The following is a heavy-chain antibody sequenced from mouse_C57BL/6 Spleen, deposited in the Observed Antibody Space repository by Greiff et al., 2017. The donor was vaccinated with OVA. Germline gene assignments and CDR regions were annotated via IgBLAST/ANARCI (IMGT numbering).Heavy chain of an antibody. J-gene: IGHJ1*03. V-gene: IGHV5-12*01. CDR1: GFTFSDYY. Sequence: DVKLVESGGGLVQPGGSLKLSCAASGFTFSDYYMYWVRQTPEKRLEWVAYISNGGGSTYYPDTVKGRFTISRDNAKNTLYLQMSRLKSEDTAMYYCARGAFYYYGSSPGYFDVWGTGTTVTVSS. D-gene: IGHD1-1*01. CDR3: ARGAFYYYGSSPGYFDV. CDR2: ISNGGGST.